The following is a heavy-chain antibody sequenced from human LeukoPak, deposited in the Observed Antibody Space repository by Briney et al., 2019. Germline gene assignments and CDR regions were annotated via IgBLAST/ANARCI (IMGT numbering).Heavy chain of an antibody. Sequence: SETLSLTCAVYGGSFSGYYWSWIRQPPGKGLEWIGEINHSGSTNYNPSLKSRVTTSVDTSKNQFSLKLSSVTAADTAVYYCARGLQYYDILTGYYHLSYFDYWGQGTLVTVSS. CDR1: GGSFSGYY. J-gene: IGHJ4*02. CDR3: ARGLQYYDILTGYYHLSYFDY. V-gene: IGHV4-34*01. CDR2: INHSGST. D-gene: IGHD3-9*01.